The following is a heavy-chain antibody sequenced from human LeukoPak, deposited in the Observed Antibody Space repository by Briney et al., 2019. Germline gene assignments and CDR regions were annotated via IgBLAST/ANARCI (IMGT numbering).Heavy chain of an antibody. CDR2: ISAYNGST. V-gene: IGHV1-18*01. J-gene: IGHJ1*01. Sequence: GASVKVSCKASGYTFTSYGISWVRQAPGQGLEWMGWISAYNGSTNYAQKLQGRVTMTTDTSTSTAYMELRSLRSDDTAVYYCARGGSTTVTTFYFQHWGQGTLVTVSS. CDR3: ARGGSTTVTTFYFQH. CDR1: GYTFTSYG. D-gene: IGHD4-17*01.